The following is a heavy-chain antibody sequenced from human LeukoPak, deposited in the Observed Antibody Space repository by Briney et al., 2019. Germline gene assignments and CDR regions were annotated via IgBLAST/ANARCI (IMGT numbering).Heavy chain of an antibody. CDR2: INPSGGST. J-gene: IGHJ3*02. Sequence: ASVKVSCKASGYTFTSYYMRWVRQAPGQGLEWMGIINPSGGSTNYAQKFQGRVTMTRDTSTSTVYMELSSLRSEDTAVYYCARDLWDTYYYDNSHDAFDIWGQGTMVTISS. V-gene: IGHV1-46*01. CDR1: GYTFTSYY. D-gene: IGHD3-22*01. CDR3: ARDLWDTYYYDNSHDAFDI.